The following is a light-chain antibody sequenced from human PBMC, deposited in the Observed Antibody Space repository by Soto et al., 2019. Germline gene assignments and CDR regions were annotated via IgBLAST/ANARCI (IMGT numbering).Light chain of an antibody. J-gene: IGLJ2*01. CDR2: NTN. CDR3: VLYMGSGSVL. V-gene: IGLV8-61*01. CDR1: SGSVSTSYY. Sequence: QTVVTQEPSFSVSPGGTVTLTCGLSSGSVSTSYYPSWYQQTPGQAPRTLIYNTNSRSSGVPDRFSGSIVGNKAALTITGAQAEDESDYCCVLYMGSGSVLFGGGTKLTVL.